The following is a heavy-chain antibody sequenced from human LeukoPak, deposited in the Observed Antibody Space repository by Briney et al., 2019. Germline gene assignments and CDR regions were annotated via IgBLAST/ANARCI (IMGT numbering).Heavy chain of an antibody. J-gene: IGHJ3*01. CDR3: ATRGILTGYYDAFDV. CDR2: ISWNSGSI. V-gene: IGHV3-9*01. Sequence: GGSLRLSCAASGFTFDDYAMHWVRQAPGEGLEWVSGISWNSGSIGYADSVKGRFTISRDNAKNSLYLQMNSLRAEDTALYYCATRGILTGYYDAFDVWGQGTMVTVSS. CDR1: GFTFDDYA. D-gene: IGHD3-9*01.